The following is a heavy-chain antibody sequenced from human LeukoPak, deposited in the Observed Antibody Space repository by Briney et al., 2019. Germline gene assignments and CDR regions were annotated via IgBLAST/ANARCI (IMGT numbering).Heavy chain of an antibody. CDR1: GGSISSYY. V-gene: IGHV4-59*01. CDR3: ARSYSGYDPYNWFDP. J-gene: IGHJ5*02. D-gene: IGHD5-12*01. Sequence: SETLSLTCTVSGGSISSYYWSWIRQPPGKGLEWIGYIYYSGSTNYNPSLKSRVTISVDTSKNQFSLKLSSVTAADTAVYYCARSYSGYDPYNWFDPWGQGTLVTVSS. CDR2: IYYSGST.